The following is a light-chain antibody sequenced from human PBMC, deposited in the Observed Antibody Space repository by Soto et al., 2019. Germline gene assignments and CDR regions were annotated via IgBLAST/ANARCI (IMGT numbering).Light chain of an antibody. Sequence: EIVLTQSPGTLSLSPGERATLSCMASQSVSSSFLAWYQQKPGQAPRLLIYGASTRATGIPDRFSGSGSGTDFTLTISRLEPEDFAVYYCQQYDSSPSTFGQGTKVEIK. V-gene: IGKV3-20*01. CDR1: QSVSSSF. CDR2: GAS. CDR3: QQYDSSPST. J-gene: IGKJ1*01.